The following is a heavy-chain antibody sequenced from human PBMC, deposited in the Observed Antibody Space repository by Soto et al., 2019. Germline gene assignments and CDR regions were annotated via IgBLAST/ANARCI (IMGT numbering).Heavy chain of an antibody. CDR2: INPSGGST. CDR1: GYTFTSYY. CDR3: ARAPSESSGDY. V-gene: IGHV1-46*03. J-gene: IGHJ4*02. Sequence: QVQLVQSGAEVKKPGASVKVSCKASGYTFTSYYMHWVRQAPGQGLEWMGIINPSGGSTSYAQKYQRRVTMTRDTSTSTVYMELSSLRSEDTALYYCARAPSESSGDYWGQGTLGTVSS. D-gene: IGHD3-10*01.